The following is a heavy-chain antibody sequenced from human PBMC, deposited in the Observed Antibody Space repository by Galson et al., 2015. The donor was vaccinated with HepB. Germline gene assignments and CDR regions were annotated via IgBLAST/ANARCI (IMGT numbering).Heavy chain of an antibody. J-gene: IGHJ6*02. D-gene: IGHD6-13*01. CDR3: ARDRGSSWYDTYRLSSYYYYGMDV. CDR2: INPSGGST. CDR1: GYTFTSYY. V-gene: IGHV1-46*03. Sequence: SVKVSCKASGYTFTSYYMHWVRQAPGQGLEWMGIINPSGGSTSYAQKFQGRVTMTRDTSTSTVYMELSSLRSEDTAVYYCARDRGSSWYDTYRLSSYYYYGMDVWGQGTTVTVSS.